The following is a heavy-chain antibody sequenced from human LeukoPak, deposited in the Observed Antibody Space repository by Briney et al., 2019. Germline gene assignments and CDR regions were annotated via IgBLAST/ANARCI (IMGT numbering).Heavy chain of an antibody. Sequence: PSETLPLTCTVSGGPISSYYWSWIREPPGKGLEWIGYIYTSGSTNYNPSLKSRVTISVDTSKSQFSLKLTSVTAADTAVYYCARQRYSGSYYAFDYWGQGTLVTVSS. CDR2: IYTSGST. D-gene: IGHD1-26*01. J-gene: IGHJ4*02. V-gene: IGHV4-4*09. CDR3: ARQRYSGSYYAFDY. CDR1: GGPISSYY.